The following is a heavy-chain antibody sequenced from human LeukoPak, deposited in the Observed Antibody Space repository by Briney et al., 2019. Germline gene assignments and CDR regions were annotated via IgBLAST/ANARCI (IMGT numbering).Heavy chain of an antibody. V-gene: IGHV3-64*01. CDR2: INSNGGST. D-gene: IGHD1-1*01. Sequence: GGSLRLSCAASGFTFSSYAMHWVRQAPGKGLEYVSTINSNGGSTYYANSVKGRFTISRDNSKNTLYLQLNSLRVEDTAIYYCAKGQELDDGVFDSWGQGTLVTVSS. J-gene: IGHJ4*02. CDR1: GFTFSSYA. CDR3: AKGQELDDGVFDS.